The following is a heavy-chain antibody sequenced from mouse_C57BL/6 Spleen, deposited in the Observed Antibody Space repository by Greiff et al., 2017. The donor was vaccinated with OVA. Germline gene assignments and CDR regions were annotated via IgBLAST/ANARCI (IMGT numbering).Heavy chain of an antibody. Sequence: VQLQQPGAELVKPGASVKLSCKASGYTFTSYWMQWVKQRPGQGLAWIGEIDPSDSYTNYNQKFKGKATLTVDTSSSTAYMQLSSLTSEDSAVYYCARPYGNSPDAMDYWGQGTSVTVSS. V-gene: IGHV1-50*01. CDR1: GYTFTSYW. D-gene: IGHD2-1*01. CDR2: IDPSDSYT. CDR3: ARPYGNSPDAMDY. J-gene: IGHJ4*01.